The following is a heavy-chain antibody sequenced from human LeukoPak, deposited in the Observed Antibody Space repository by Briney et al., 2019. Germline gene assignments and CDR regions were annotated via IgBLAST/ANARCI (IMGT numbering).Heavy chain of an antibody. Sequence: PGGSLRLSCAASGFAFSSYAMNWVRQAPGKGLEWVSAINGNGGSTYYADSVKGRFTISRDNPKSTVSLQMSSLRAEDTALYYCVRDLHWGGFDVWGQGTMVTVSS. CDR2: INGNGGST. CDR1: GFAFSSYA. V-gene: IGHV3-23*01. CDR3: VRDLHWGGFDV. J-gene: IGHJ3*01. D-gene: IGHD7-27*01.